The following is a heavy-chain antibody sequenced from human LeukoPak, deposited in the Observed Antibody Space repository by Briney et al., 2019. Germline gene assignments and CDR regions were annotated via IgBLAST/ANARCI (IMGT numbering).Heavy chain of an antibody. V-gene: IGHV3-21*01. Sequence: GGSLRLSCAASGFTFSSYSMNWVRQAPGKGLEWVSSISSSSIYIYYADSLKGRFTISRDNVRKSLYLQMNSLGAEDTAVYYCARGSEYDVLTGYFPFDSWGQGTLVTVSS. CDR1: GFTFSSYS. D-gene: IGHD3-9*01. CDR2: ISSSSIYI. CDR3: ARGSEYDVLTGYFPFDS. J-gene: IGHJ4*02.